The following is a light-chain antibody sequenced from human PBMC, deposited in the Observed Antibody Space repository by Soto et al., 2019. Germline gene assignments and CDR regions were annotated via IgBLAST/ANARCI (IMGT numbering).Light chain of an antibody. Sequence: QSALTQPPSASGTPGQRVTISCSGSRSNIGSNAVSWYQQLPGTAPKLLIYNDNQRPSGVPDRFSASKSGTSASLAISGLQSEDEADYYCAAWDDSLNARGVFGGGTQVTVL. CDR2: NDN. V-gene: IGLV1-44*01. CDR3: AAWDDSLNARGV. J-gene: IGLJ7*01. CDR1: RSNIGSNA.